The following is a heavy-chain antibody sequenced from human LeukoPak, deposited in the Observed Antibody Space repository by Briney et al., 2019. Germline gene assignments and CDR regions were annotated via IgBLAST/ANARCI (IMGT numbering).Heavy chain of an antibody. CDR2: ISSSSSYI. CDR3: ARVGCSGGSCPHGI. V-gene: IGHV3-21*01. CDR1: GFTFSSYS. D-gene: IGHD2-15*01. J-gene: IGHJ3*02. Sequence: GGSLRLSCAASGFTFSSYSMNWVRQAPGKGLKWVSSISSSSSYIYYADSVEGRFTISRDNAKNSLYLQMNSLRAEDTAVYYCARVGCSGGSCPHGIWGQGTMVTVSS.